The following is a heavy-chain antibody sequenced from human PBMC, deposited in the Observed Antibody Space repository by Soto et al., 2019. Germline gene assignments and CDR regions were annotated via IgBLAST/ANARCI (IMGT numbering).Heavy chain of an antibody. V-gene: IGHV1-18*01. Sequence: QVHLVQSGAEVKKPGASVKVSCKGSGYTFTSYGITWVRQAPGQGLEWMGWISAHNGNTDYAQKLQGRDNVTRDTSKSTAYMELSRLCYDDTAVYYCARGRYGDYWGQGALVTVSS. CDR3: ARGRYGDY. CDR1: GYTFTSYG. J-gene: IGHJ4*02. D-gene: IGHD1-1*01. CDR2: ISAHNGNT.